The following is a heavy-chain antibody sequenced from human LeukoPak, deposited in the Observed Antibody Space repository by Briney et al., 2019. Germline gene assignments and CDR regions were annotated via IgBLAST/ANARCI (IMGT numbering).Heavy chain of an antibody. Sequence: SETLSLTCAVYGGSFSGYYWSWIRQPPGKGLEWIGEINHSGSTNYNPSLKSRVTISVDTSKNQFSLKLSSVTAADTAVYYCATYKYDYVWGNQHFDYWGQGTLVAVSS. CDR1: GGSFSGYY. D-gene: IGHD3-16*01. V-gene: IGHV4-34*01. CDR3: ATYKYDYVWGNQHFDY. CDR2: INHSGST. J-gene: IGHJ4*02.